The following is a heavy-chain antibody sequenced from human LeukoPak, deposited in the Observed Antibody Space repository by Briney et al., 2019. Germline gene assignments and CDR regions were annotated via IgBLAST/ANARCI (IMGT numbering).Heavy chain of an antibody. CDR3: ARIVGGSQDF. CDR2: TYHRSRWYN. Sequence: SQTLSFTCAISGDSVSSNSAAWNWIRQSPSRGLEWLGRTYHRSRWYNDYAVSVRGRITINPDTSKNQFSLQLKSVTPEDTAVYYCARIVGGSQDFWGQGTLVTVSS. J-gene: IGHJ4*02. V-gene: IGHV6-1*01. CDR1: GDSVSSNSAA. D-gene: IGHD3-16*02.